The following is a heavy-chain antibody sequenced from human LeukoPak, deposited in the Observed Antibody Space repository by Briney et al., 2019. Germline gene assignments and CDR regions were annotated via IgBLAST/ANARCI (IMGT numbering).Heavy chain of an antibody. J-gene: IGHJ4*02. CDR1: GGSISSSGYY. D-gene: IGHD3-9*01. V-gene: IGHV4-61*05. Sequence: SETLSLTCTVSGGSISSSGYYWGWSRQPPGKGLEWIGYIYYTGSTNYNPSLKSRVTMSVDTSKNQISLKLSSVTAADSAVYYCVRRVRYFGQNDYWGQGTLVTVSS. CDR3: VRRVRYFGQNDY. CDR2: IYYTGST.